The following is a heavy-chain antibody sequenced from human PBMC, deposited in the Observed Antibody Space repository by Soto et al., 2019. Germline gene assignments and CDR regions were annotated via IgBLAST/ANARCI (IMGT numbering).Heavy chain of an antibody. D-gene: IGHD5-18*01. Sequence: GGSLRLSCAASGFTFSSYGMHWVRQAPGKGLEWVAVISYDGSNKYYADSVKGRFTISRDNSKNTLYLQMNSLRAEDTAVYYCAKALVDTAMVYYFDYWGQGT. CDR3: AKALVDTAMVYYFDY. CDR1: GFTFSSYG. J-gene: IGHJ4*02. CDR2: ISYDGSNK. V-gene: IGHV3-30*18.